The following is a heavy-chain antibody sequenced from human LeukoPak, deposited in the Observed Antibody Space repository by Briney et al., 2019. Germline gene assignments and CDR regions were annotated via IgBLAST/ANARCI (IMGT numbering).Heavy chain of an antibody. CDR2: ISGSGGST. CDR3: AKDGVESGWDIHFDY. J-gene: IGHJ4*02. V-gene: IGHV3-23*01. D-gene: IGHD6-19*01. CDR1: GFIFSSYA. Sequence: PGGSLRLSCAASGFIFSSYAMSWVRQAPGKGLEWVSAISGSGGSTYYADSVKGRFTISRDNSKNTLYLQMNSLRAGDTAVYYCAKDGVESGWDIHFDYWGQGTLVTVSS.